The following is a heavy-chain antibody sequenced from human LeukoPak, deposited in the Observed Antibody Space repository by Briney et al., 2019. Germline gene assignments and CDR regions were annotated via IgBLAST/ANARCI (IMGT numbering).Heavy chain of an antibody. Sequence: GASVTVSCKASGYTFTDYYMHWVRQAPGQGLEWMGWINPNSGGTNYAQKFQGRVTMTRDTSISTAYMELSRLRSDDTAMYCCARGFAYFDYWGQGTLVTVSS. V-gene: IGHV1-2*02. CDR2: INPNSGGT. CDR3: ARGFAYFDY. CDR1: GYTFTDYY. J-gene: IGHJ4*02.